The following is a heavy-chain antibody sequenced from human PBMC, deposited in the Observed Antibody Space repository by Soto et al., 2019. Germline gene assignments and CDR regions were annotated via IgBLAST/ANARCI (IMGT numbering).Heavy chain of an antibody. V-gene: IGHV4-30-2*01. CDR1: GFSISSGGYS. CDR3: ARVPDY. Sequence: SETLSLTCAVSGFSISSGGYSWIWIRQPPGKGLEWIGYIYHSGSTYYNPSLKSRVTISVDRSENQFSLKLSSVTAADTAVYYCARVPDYWGQGTLVTVSS. J-gene: IGHJ4*02. CDR2: IYHSGST.